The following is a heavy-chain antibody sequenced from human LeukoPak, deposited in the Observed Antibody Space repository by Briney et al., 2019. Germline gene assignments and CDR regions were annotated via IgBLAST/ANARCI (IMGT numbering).Heavy chain of an antibody. CDR2: IYSGGST. J-gene: IGHJ6*02. Sequence: PGGSLRLSCAASGFTVSSNYMSWVRQAPGKGLEWVSVIYSGGSTYYAASVKGRFTISRDNSRNTLYLQMNSLRAEDTAVYYCARDCGSGCSSTSRGGQRYYYYYGMDVWGQGTTVTVSS. D-gene: IGHD2-2*01. V-gene: IGHV3-66*01. CDR1: GFTVSSNY. CDR3: ARDCGSGCSSTSRGGQRYYYYYGMDV.